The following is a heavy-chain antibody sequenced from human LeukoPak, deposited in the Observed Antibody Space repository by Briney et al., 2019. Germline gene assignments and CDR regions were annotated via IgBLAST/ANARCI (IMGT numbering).Heavy chain of an antibody. CDR3: ARGHSSGWFPGVYHNYMDV. D-gene: IGHD6-19*01. Sequence: PSETLSLTCTVSGDSISSYYWSWIRQPPGKGLEWIGHIYDSGSTNYNPSLKSRVTISADTSKNQFSLKLTSVTAADTAIYYCARGHSSGWFPGVYHNYMDVWGKGTTVTVSS. J-gene: IGHJ6*03. CDR2: IYDSGST. V-gene: IGHV4-59*01. CDR1: GDSISSYY.